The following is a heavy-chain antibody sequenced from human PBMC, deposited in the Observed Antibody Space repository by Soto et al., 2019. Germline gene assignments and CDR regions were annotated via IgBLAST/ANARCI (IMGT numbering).Heavy chain of an antibody. V-gene: IGHV5-51*01. Sequence: GESLKISCKGSGYSFSRYWIGWVRQMPGKGLEWMGIIYPGDSDIRYNPSLKSRVTISADTSKNQFSLNLRSVTAADTAVYFCARESARFAVDVWGQVTTVTVSS. J-gene: IGHJ6*02. CDR3: ARESARFAVDV. CDR1: GYSFSRYW. CDR2: IYPGDSDI.